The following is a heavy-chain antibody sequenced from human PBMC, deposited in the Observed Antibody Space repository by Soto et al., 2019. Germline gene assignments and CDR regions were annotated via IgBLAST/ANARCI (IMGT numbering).Heavy chain of an antibody. V-gene: IGHV1-18*01. Sequence: ASVKVSCKASGYTFTSYGISWVRQAPGQGLEWMGWISAYNGNTNYAQKLQGRVTMTTDTSTSTAYMELRSLRSDDTVVYYCARTNWNYVFRWFDPWGQGTLVTVSS. CDR2: ISAYNGNT. D-gene: IGHD1-7*01. J-gene: IGHJ5*02. CDR3: ARTNWNYVFRWFDP. CDR1: GYTFTSYG.